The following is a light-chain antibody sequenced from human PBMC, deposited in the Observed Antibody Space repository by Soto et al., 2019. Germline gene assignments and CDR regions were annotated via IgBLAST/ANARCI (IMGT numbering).Light chain of an antibody. CDR1: RSITTY. J-gene: IGKJ2*01. V-gene: IGKV1-39*01. CDR3: QQSYSPLYT. Sequence: DIQMTQSPSSLSASVGERVTITCRASRSITTYLNWYQQKPGKAPKLLIYAASSLQSGVPSRFSGSGSGTDFTLTINSLQPEDFATYYCQQSYSPLYTFGQGTKLEIK. CDR2: AAS.